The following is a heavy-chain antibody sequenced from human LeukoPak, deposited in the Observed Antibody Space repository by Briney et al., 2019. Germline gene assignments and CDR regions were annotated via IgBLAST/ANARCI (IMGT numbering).Heavy chain of an antibody. D-gene: IGHD3-10*01. CDR2: INPSGGSA. J-gene: IGHJ4*02. V-gene: IGHV1-46*01. Sequence: ASVKVSCKASGYTFTSYYMHWVRQAPGQGLEWMGTINPSGGSASYAQKFQGRVTMIRDTSTSTVYMELSSLRSEDTAVYYCARGVRIEGSGSYEGPFFDYWGQGTLVTVSS. CDR1: GYTFTSYY. CDR3: ARGVRIEGSGSYEGPFFDY.